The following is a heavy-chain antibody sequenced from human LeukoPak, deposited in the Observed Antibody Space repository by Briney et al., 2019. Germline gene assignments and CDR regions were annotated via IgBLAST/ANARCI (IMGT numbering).Heavy chain of an antibody. D-gene: IGHD3-22*01. V-gene: IGHV3-11*01. Sequence: PGGSLRLSCAASGFTFSDYYMSWIRQAPGKGLEWVSYISSSGSTIYYADSVKGRFTISRYNAKNSLYLQMNSLRAEDTAVYYCARDRHLSGYYYDSSGSVFDYWGQGTLVAVSS. J-gene: IGHJ4*02. CDR3: ARDRHLSGYYYDSSGSVFDY. CDR1: GFTFSDYY. CDR2: ISSSGSTI.